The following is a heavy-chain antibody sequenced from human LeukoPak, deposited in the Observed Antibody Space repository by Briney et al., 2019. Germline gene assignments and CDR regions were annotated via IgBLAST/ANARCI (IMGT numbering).Heavy chain of an antibody. Sequence: PGGSLRLSCAASGFTVSSNSMIWVRQASGKGLEWVSLLSRSGTAYYADSVKGRFTISRDNSKNTLYLQMNSLRAEDTAVYYCARGRGAVGYWGQGTLVTVSS. CDR3: ARGRGAVGY. D-gene: IGHD1-26*01. J-gene: IGHJ4*02. CDR1: GFTVSSNS. V-gene: IGHV3-53*01. CDR2: LSRSGTA.